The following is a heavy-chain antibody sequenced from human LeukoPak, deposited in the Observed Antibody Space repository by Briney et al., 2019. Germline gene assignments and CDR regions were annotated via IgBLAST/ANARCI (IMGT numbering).Heavy chain of an antibody. CDR3: ARAEDMVRGPFDD. Sequence: PSETLSLTCTVSGDSVSNSRYYWGWIRQPPGRGLEWIGSIHYSGSTYYNPSLKSRITISVDTSKDQFSLNVRSVTAADTAVFYCARAEDMVRGPFDDWGPGTLVTVSS. CDR2: IHYSGST. J-gene: IGHJ4*02. CDR1: GDSVSNSRYY. D-gene: IGHD3-10*01. V-gene: IGHV4-39*07.